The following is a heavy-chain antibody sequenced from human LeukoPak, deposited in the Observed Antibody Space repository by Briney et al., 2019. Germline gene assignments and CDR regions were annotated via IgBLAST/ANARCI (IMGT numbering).Heavy chain of an antibody. CDR3: AREGSGTYYFDY. Sequence: GGSLRLSCAASGFTLSSYSMNWVRQAPGKGLEWVSSISSSSSYIYYADPVKGRFTISRDNAKNSLYLQMNSLRAEDTAVYYCAREGSGTYYFDYWGQGTLVTVSS. D-gene: IGHD3-10*01. J-gene: IGHJ4*02. CDR2: ISSSSSYI. CDR1: GFTLSSYS. V-gene: IGHV3-21*01.